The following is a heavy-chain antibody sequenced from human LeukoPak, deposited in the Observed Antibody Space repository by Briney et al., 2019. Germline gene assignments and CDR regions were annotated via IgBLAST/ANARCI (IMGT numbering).Heavy chain of an antibody. CDR1: GFTGSHNY. Sequence: GGSLRLSCAASGFTGSHNYMSWVCQAPGKGLEWVSATHGSGGTYYADSVKGRFTISRDTSKNTLYLQINSLSVEDTAVYYCIVFGDSNHWGQGTLVTVSS. V-gene: IGHV3-53*01. J-gene: IGHJ5*02. CDR2: THGSGGT. CDR3: IVFGDSNH. D-gene: IGHD4-17*01.